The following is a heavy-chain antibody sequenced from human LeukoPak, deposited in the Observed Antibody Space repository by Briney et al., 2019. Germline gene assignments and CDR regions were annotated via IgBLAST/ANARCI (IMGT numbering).Heavy chain of an antibody. CDR2: VSLSGLT. CDR3: SRENGAFSPFGY. D-gene: IGHD2-8*01. V-gene: IGHV4-4*02. CDR1: GGSITSTNW. J-gene: IGHJ4*02. Sequence: SETPSLTCGVSGGSITSTNWWSWVRQPPGQGLEWIGEVSLSGLTNYNPTLNSRVIMALDTSKNHLSLNPTSVTAADTAVYFCSRENGAFSPFGYWGQGTLVTVPS.